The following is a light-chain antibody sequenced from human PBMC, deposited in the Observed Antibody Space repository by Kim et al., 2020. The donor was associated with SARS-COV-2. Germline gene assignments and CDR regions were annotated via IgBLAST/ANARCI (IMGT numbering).Light chain of an antibody. CDR3: QQHHSFPLT. J-gene: IGKJ4*01. CDR2: SAF. CDR1: QGINSN. V-gene: IGKV1-9*01. Sequence: AAVGDTVTITCRASQGINSNLAWYQQRPGKAPNLLIYSAFTLHSGVPSRFSGSGSGTDFTLIITSLQPEDFATYHCQQHHSFPLTFGGGTKVDIK.